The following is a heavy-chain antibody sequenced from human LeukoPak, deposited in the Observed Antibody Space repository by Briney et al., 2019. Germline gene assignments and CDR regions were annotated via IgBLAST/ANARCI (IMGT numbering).Heavy chain of an antibody. D-gene: IGHD3-3*01. Sequence: GRSLRLSCAASGFTFSSYAMHWVRQASGKGLEWVAVISYDGSNKYYADSVKGRFTISRDNSKNTLYLQMNSLRAEDTAVYYCARDPAYYDFWSGYYTTGDHFDYWGQGTLVTVSS. CDR2: ISYDGSNK. V-gene: IGHV3-30-3*01. CDR1: GFTFSSYA. CDR3: ARDPAYYDFWSGYYTTGDHFDY. J-gene: IGHJ4*02.